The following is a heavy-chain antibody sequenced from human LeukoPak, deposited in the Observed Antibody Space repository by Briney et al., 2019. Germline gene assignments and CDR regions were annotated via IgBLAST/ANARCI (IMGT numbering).Heavy chain of an antibody. CDR3: ATNYHSITIFGVVRGPFVY. J-gene: IGHJ4*02. V-gene: IGHV1-69*13. Sequence: ASVKVSCKASGGTFSSYAISWVRQAPGQGLEWMGGIIPIFGTANYAQKFQGRVTITADESTSTAYMELSSLRSEDTAVYYCATNYHSITIFGVVRGPFVYWGQGTLVTVSS. CDR2: IIPIFGTA. D-gene: IGHD3-3*01. CDR1: GGTFSSYA.